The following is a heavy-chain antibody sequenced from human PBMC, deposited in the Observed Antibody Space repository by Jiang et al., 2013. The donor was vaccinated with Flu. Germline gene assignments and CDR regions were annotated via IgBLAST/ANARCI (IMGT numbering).Heavy chain of an antibody. J-gene: IGHJ2*01. CDR2: ISYDGSNK. V-gene: IGHV3-30*18. Sequence: VISYDGSNKYYADSVKGRFTISRDNSKNTLYLQMNSLRAEDTAVYYCAKGVAVRELCFGWYFDLWGRGTLVTVSS. D-gene: IGHD3-16*01. CDR3: AKGVAVRELCFGWYFDL.